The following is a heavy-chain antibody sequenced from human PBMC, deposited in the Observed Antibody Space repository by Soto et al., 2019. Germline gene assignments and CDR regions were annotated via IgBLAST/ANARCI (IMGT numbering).Heavy chain of an antibody. D-gene: IGHD1-26*01. CDR2: INAGNGNT. Sequence: SANPSSKSAAYAFTRYAMHLVRQAPGQRLEWMGWINAGNGNTKYSQKFQGRVTITRETSASTAYMELSSLRSEDTAVYYCARALVGELDYWGQGTLVTVSS. CDR3: ARALVGELDY. V-gene: IGHV1-3*01. CDR1: AYAFTRYA. J-gene: IGHJ4*02.